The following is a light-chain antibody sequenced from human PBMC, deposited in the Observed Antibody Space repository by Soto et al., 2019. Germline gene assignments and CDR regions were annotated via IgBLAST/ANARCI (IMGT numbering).Light chain of an antibody. Sequence: DIQMTQSPSSLSASVGDRVTVTCQASQDITNYLSWYQQKPGKTPKLLISDASNFVIGVPSRFSGRGSGTDFSLTINNLLPEDFATYFCQQYDDLPLTFGGGTKVEVK. J-gene: IGKJ4*01. CDR2: DAS. V-gene: IGKV1-33*01. CDR1: QDITNY. CDR3: QQYDDLPLT.